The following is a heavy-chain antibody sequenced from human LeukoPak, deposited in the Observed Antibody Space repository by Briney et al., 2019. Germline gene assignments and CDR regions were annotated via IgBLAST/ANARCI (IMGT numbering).Heavy chain of an antibody. J-gene: IGHJ4*02. Sequence: GGSLRLSCAASGFTFSTYSINWVRQAPGKGLEWVSSISSSSTYIYYADSVKGRFTISRDNAKNSLYLQMNSLRAEDTAVYYCAMERYSGNYPAYWGQGTLVTVSS. CDR2: ISSSSTYI. V-gene: IGHV3-21*01. D-gene: IGHD1-26*01. CDR3: AMERYSGNYPAY. CDR1: GFTFSTYS.